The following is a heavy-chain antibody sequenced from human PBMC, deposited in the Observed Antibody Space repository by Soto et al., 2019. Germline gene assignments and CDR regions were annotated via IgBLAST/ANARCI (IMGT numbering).Heavy chain of an antibody. J-gene: IGHJ4*02. CDR3: ARLSAAGYYFDY. D-gene: IGHD6-13*01. CDR1: GCTFTSYY. Sequence: ASVKVSCKASGCTFTSYYMHWVRQAPGQGLEWMGIINPSGGSTSYAQKFQGRVTMTRDTSTSTVYMELSSLRSEDTAVYYCARLSAAGYYFDYWGQGTLVTVSS. CDR2: INPSGGST. V-gene: IGHV1-46*01.